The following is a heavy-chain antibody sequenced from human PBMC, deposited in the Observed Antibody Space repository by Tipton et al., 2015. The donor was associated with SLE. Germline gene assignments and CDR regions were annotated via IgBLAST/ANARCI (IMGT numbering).Heavy chain of an antibody. J-gene: IGHJ4*02. CDR2: ISYDVSNT. V-gene: IGHV3-30*04. CDR1: GFTFSNYA. CDR3: ARVNNFYGSGSFDY. Sequence: SLRLSCAASGFTFSNYAMHWVRQAPGKGLEWVTAISYDVSNTYYADSVKGRFTISRDNSKNTLFLQMNSLRPEDTAVYYCARVNNFYGSGSFDYWGQGTLVTVSS. D-gene: IGHD3-10*01.